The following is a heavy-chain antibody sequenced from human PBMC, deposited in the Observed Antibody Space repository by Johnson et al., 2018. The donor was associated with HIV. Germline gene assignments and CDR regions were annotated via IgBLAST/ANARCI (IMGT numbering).Heavy chain of an antibody. CDR1: GFTFDDYA. V-gene: IGHV3-66*01. J-gene: IGHJ3*02. Sequence: VQLVESGGGVVQPGTSLRLSCAASGFTFDDYAMHWVRQAPGKGLEWVSVIYSGGSTYYADSVKGRFTISRDNSKNTLYLQMNSLRAEDTAVYYCARGGWGDAFDIWGQGTMVTVSS. D-gene: IGHD3-16*01. CDR3: ARGGWGDAFDI. CDR2: IYSGGST.